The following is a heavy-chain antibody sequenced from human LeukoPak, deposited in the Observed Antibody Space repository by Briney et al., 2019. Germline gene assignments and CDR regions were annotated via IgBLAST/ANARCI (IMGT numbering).Heavy chain of an antibody. CDR1: EFTFSDYE. V-gene: IGHV3-48*03. D-gene: IGHD2-15*01. CDR2: VSSSGRRI. J-gene: IGHJ4*02. Sequence: PGGSLRLSCAASEFTFSDYEMNWVRQAPGKGLEWVSYVSSSGRRIYYADSVKGRFTISRDNAKNSLFLQMNSLRADDTAIYYCARGPRDPTEYCSRGTCSPTYEVWGQGTLVTVSS. CDR3: ARGPRDPTEYCSRGTCSPTYEV.